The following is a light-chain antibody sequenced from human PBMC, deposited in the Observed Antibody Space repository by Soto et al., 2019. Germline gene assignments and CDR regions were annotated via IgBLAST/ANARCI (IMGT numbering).Light chain of an antibody. V-gene: IGKV3-20*01. CDR2: GAS. CDR3: QQYGSSPWT. Sequence: EIVLTQSPGTLSLSPGERATLSCRASESVSNSFLAWYQQKLGQAPRLLIYGASTRPTGIPDRISGSGSGTYYTLIINRVEPEDFAVYYCQQYGSSPWTFGQGTKVEIK. CDR1: ESVSNSF. J-gene: IGKJ1*01.